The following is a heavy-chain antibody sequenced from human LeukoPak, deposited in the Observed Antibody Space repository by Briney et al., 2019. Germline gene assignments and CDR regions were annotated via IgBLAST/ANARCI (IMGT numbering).Heavy chain of an antibody. CDR3: ARGGWFGELLRYYYYMDV. V-gene: IGHV4-4*08. J-gene: IGHJ6*03. Sequence: SETLSLTCTVSGGSISSYYWSWIRQPPGKGLEWIGRIYTSGSTNYNPSLKSRVTISVDTSKNQFSLKLSSVTAADTAVYYCARGGWFGELLRYYYYMDVWGKGTTVTISS. CDR2: IYTSGST. CDR1: GGSISSYY. D-gene: IGHD3-10*01.